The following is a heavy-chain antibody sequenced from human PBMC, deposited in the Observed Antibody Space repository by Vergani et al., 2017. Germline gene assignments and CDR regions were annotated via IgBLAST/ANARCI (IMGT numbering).Heavy chain of an antibody. D-gene: IGHD6-19*01. CDR1: GGSLSSSSYY. Sequence: QLQLQESRPGLVKPSETLSLTCTVSGGSLSSSSYYWGWIRQPPGKGLEWIGSIYYSGSTYYNPSLKSRVTISVDTSKNQFSLKLSSVTAADTAVYYCARQQKSSGWYGGVGAFDIWGQGTMVTVSS. CDR3: ARQQKSSGWYGGVGAFDI. CDR2: IYYSGST. J-gene: IGHJ3*02. V-gene: IGHV4-39*01.